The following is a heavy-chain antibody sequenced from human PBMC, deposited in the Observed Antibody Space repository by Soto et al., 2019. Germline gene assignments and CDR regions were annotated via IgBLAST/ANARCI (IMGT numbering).Heavy chain of an antibody. CDR2: LTPNSGHT. D-gene: IGHD3-10*01. J-gene: IGHJ6*03. CDR1: GYTFSSFD. CDR3: ARGVEEGSGSGGYGYMDV. V-gene: IGHV1-8*01. Sequence: QVQLAQSGAEVRKPGASVKVSCKASGYTFSSFDINWVRQAAGHGLEWMGWLTPNSGHTGYAQKFQGRVTMTRNTSTRTVYMELSSLTSEDKAAYYCARGVEEGSGSGGYGYMDVCGRGTRGTVSS.